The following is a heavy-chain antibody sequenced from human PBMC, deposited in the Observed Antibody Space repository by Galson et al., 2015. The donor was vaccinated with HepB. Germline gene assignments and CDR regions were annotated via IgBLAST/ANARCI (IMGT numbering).Heavy chain of an antibody. Sequence: SLRLSCAASGFTFSSTFSDYAMHWVRLAPGKGLEWVAVMSGAGSDKYSSDSVRGRFIICGDKSRNTMYLQLSSLRVEETGVYYCASARKYYYSSGTSPEYFKYGMDVGGRGTTVTVSS. CDR3: ASARKYYYSSGTSPEYFKYGMDV. V-gene: IGHV3-30-3*02. D-gene: IGHD3-10*01. J-gene: IGHJ6*02. CDR1: GFTFSSTFSDYA. CDR2: MSGAGSDK.